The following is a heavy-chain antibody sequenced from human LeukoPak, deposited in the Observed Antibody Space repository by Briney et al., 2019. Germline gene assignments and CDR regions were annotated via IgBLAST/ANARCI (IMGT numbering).Heavy chain of an antibody. V-gene: IGHV1-2*02. D-gene: IGHD6-13*01. CDR1: GYTFTAYF. J-gene: IGHJ3*02. Sequence: ASVKASCKASGYTFTAYFIHWVRQAPGQGLEWMGWINPNSGATTFAQKFQGRVTMTRDTSISTAYMDLSRLKSDDTAVYYCARIRKSNSWYDAFDIWGQGTMVTVPS. CDR2: INPNSGAT. CDR3: ARIRKSNSWYDAFDI.